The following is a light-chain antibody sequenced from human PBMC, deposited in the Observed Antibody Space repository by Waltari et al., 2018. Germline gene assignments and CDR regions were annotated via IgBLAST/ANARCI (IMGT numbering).Light chain of an antibody. J-gene: IGKJ2*01. CDR3: QQYYTTLYT. CDR2: WAS. CDR1: QSLLYSSNNKNY. V-gene: IGKV4-1*01. Sequence: DIVMTQSPDSLAVSLGERATINCKSSQSLLYSSNNKNYLAWYQQKPGQPRKLLGYWASTRGCGVPDRFSGSGSGTDFTLTISSLQAEDVAVYYCQQYYTTLYTFGQGTKLEIK.